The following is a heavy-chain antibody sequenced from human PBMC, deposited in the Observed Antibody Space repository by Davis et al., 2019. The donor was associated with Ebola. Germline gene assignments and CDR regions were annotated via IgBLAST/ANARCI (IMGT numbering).Heavy chain of an antibody. CDR2: IYYSGST. V-gene: IGHV4-31*03. D-gene: IGHD3-22*01. CDR3: ARVFAYYYDSSGYSSSYYFDY. CDR1: GGSISSGGYY. J-gene: IGHJ4*02. Sequence: SETLSLTCTVSGGSISSGGYYWSWIRQHPGKGLEWIGYIYYSGSTYYNPSLKSRVTISVDTSKNQFSLKLSSVTAADTAVYYCARVFAYYYDSSGYSSSYYFDYWGQGTLVTVSS.